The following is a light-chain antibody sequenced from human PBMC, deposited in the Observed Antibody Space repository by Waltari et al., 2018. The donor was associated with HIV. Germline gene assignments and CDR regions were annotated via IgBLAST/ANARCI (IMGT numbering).Light chain of an antibody. Sequence: SSELTQDPAVSVALGQTVRITCQGDSLRNYYATWYQQKPGQAPRLVIYDENNRPSGIPYRFSGSSSGNTASLTITGAQAEDEAHYYCSSRDSSINRVVFGGGTGLTVL. CDR1: SLRNYY. CDR3: SSRDSSINRVV. V-gene: IGLV3-19*01. CDR2: DEN. J-gene: IGLJ2*01.